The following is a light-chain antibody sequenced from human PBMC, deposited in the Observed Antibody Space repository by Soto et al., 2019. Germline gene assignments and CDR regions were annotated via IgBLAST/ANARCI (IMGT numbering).Light chain of an antibody. V-gene: IGLV2-14*01. CDR1: SSDVGGYNY. CDR2: EVS. J-gene: IGLJ2*01. CDR3: SSYTSSSKV. Sequence: QSALTQPASVSGSPGQSITISCTGTSSDVGGYNYVSWYQQHPGKAPKLMIYEVSNRPSGVSNRFFGSKSGNTASLTISGLQAEDEADYYCSSYTSSSKVFGGGTKVTVL.